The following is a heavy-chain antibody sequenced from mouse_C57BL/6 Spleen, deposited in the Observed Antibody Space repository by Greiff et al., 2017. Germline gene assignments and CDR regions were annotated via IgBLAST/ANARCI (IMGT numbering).Heavy chain of an antibody. CDR2: IHPNSGST. CDR3: ARTVVATELHFDY. J-gene: IGHJ2*01. D-gene: IGHD1-1*01. CDR1: GYTFTSYW. Sequence: VKLQEPGAELVKPGASVKLSCKASGYTFTSYWMHWVKQRPGQGLEWIGMIHPNSGSTNYNEKFKSKATLTVDKSSSTAYMQLSSLTSEDSAVYYCARTVVATELHFDYWGQGTTLTVSS. V-gene: IGHV1-64*01.